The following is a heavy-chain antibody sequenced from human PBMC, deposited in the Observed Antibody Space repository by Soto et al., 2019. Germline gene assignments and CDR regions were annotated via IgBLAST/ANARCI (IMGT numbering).Heavy chain of an antibody. CDR1: GGTFSSYA. CDR2: IIPIFGTA. J-gene: IGHJ6*02. V-gene: IGHV1-69*13. D-gene: IGHD3-22*01. CDR3: ARDGYDSSGYYYESPRFGMDV. Sequence: ASVKVSCKASGGTFSSYAISWVRQAPGQGLEWMGGIIPIFGTANYAQKFQGRVTITADESTSTAYMELSSLRSEDTAVYYCARDGYDSSGYYYESPRFGMDVWGQGTTVTVSS.